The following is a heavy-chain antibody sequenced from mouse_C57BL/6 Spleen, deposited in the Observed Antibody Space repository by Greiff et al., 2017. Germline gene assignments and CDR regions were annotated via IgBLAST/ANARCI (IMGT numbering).Heavy chain of an antibody. V-gene: IGHV1-15*01. CDR3: TRSELGRLDY. CDR2: IDPETGGT. J-gene: IGHJ2*01. D-gene: IGHD4-1*01. Sequence: VKLVESGAELVRPGASVTLSCKASGYTFTDYEMHWVKQTPVHGLEWIGAIDPETGGTAYNQKFKGKAILTADKSSSTAYMELRSLTSEDSAVYYCTRSELGRLDYWGQGTTLTVSS. CDR1: GYTFTDYE.